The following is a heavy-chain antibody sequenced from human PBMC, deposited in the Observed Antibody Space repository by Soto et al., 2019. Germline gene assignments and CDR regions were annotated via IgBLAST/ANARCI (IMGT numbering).Heavy chain of an antibody. CDR1: GFTFSSYW. D-gene: IGHD3-10*01. Sequence: PGGSLRLSCAASGFTFSSYWMSWVRQAPGKGLEWVANIKQDGSEKYYVDSVKGRFTISRDNAKNSLYLQMNSLRAEDTAVYYCARDRVYYYGSGSYYNVVPGYYYYGMDVWGQGISVT. J-gene: IGHJ6*02. CDR2: IKQDGSEK. V-gene: IGHV3-7*01. CDR3: ARDRVYYYGSGSYYNVVPGYYYYGMDV.